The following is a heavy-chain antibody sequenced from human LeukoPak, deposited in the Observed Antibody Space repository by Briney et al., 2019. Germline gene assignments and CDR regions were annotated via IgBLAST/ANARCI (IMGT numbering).Heavy chain of an antibody. CDR1: GFTFSSYA. CDR3: ARDNPPRGWYGGGYYFDY. D-gene: IGHD6-19*01. V-gene: IGHV3-23*01. J-gene: IGHJ4*02. Sequence: GGSLRLSCAASGFTFSSYAMNWVRQAPGKGLEWVSAINGGGSSTYYADSVKGRFTISRDNSKNTLYLQMNSLRAEDTAVYYCARDNPPRGWYGGGYYFDYWGQGTLVTVSS. CDR2: INGGGSST.